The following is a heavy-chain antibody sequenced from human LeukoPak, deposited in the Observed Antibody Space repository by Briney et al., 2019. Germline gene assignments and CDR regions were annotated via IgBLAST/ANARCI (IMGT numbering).Heavy chain of an antibody. Sequence: SETLSLTCTVSGGSISSYYWSWIWQPAGKGLGWIGRIYTCGSTNPSLKSRVTMSVDTSKNQFSLKLSSVTAADTAVYYCARVTYDSSGKSLIIDYRGQGTLVTVSS. D-gene: IGHD3-22*01. J-gene: IGHJ4*02. CDR1: GGSISSYY. CDR2: IYTCGST. CDR3: ARVTYDSSGKSLIIDY. V-gene: IGHV4-4*07.